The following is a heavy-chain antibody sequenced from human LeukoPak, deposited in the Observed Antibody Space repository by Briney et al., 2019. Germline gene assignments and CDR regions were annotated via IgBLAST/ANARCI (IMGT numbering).Heavy chain of an antibody. CDR3: AKDPTGDFVGAFDI. D-gene: IGHD3-16*01. CDR1: GFTFGNYA. Sequence: GRSLRLSCAASGFTFGNYAMSWVRHAPGKGLDWVSAISRGGGSTYYADSVKGRFTISRDSSKNTLYLQMVSLRVEDTAVYYCAKDPTGDFVGAFDIWGQGTMVTVSS. J-gene: IGHJ3*02. V-gene: IGHV3-23*01. CDR2: ISRGGGST.